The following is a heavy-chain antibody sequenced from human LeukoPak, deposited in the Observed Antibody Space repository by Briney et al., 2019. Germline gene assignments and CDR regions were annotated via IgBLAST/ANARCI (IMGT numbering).Heavy chain of an antibody. CDR2: INPSGGST. D-gene: IGHD3-22*01. V-gene: IGHV1-46*01. CDR1: GYTFTSYY. J-gene: IGHJ3*02. Sequence: ASVKVSCKASGYTFTSYYMHWVRQAPGQGLEWMGIINPSGGSTSYAQKFQGRVTMTRDMSTSTVYMELSSLRSEDTAVYYCARDSYSVTTMIVVVTDAFDIWGQGTMVTVSS. CDR3: ARDSYSVTTMIVVVTDAFDI.